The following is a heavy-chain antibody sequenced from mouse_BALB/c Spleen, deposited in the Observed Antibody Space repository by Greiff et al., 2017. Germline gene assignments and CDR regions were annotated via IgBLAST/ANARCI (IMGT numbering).Heavy chain of an antibody. V-gene: IGHV3-8*02. CDR3: ARYRGDYDYFDY. D-gene: IGHD2-4*01. J-gene: IGHJ2*01. CDR1: GDSITSGY. Sequence: EVQLQQSGPSLVKPSQTLSLTCSVTGDSITSGYWNWIRKFPGNKLEYMGYISYSGSTYYNPSLKSRISITRDTSKNQYYLQLNSVTTEDTATYYCARYRGDYDYFDYWGQGTTLTVSS. CDR2: ISYSGST.